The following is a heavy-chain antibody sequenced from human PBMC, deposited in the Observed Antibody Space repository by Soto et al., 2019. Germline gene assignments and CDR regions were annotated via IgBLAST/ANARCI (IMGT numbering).Heavy chain of an antibody. D-gene: IGHD3-22*01. J-gene: IGHJ4*02. CDR3: ARDYDSSGYGPFDY. V-gene: IGHV3-30-3*01. Sequence: SCAASGFTFSSYAMHWVRQAPGRGLEWVAVISYDGSNKYYADSVKGRFTISRDNSKNTLYLQMNSLRAEDTAVYYCARDYDSSGYGPFDYWGQGTLVTVSS. CDR2: ISYDGSNK. CDR1: GFTFSSYA.